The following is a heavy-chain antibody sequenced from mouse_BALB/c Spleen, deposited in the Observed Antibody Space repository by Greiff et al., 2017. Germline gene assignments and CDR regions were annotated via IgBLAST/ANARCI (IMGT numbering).Heavy chain of an antibody. D-gene: IGHD2-1*01. CDR1: GYSITSDYA. J-gene: IGHJ3*01. V-gene: IGHV3-2*02. Sequence: EVMLVESGPGLVKPSQSLSLTCTVTGYSITSDYAWNWIRQFPGNKLEWMGYISYSGSTSYNPSLKSRISITRDTSKNQFFLQLNSVTTEDTATYYCARCSYGNYDAWFAYWGQGTLVTVSA. CDR2: ISYSGST. CDR3: ARCSYGNYDAWFAY.